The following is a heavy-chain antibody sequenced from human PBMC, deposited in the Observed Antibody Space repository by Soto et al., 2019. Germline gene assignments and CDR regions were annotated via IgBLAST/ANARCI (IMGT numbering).Heavy chain of an antibody. Sequence: GGSLRLSCAASGFTFSSYAMSWVRQAQGKGLEWVSAISGSGGSTYYADSVKGRFTISRDNSKNTLYLQMNSLRAEDTAVYYCAKDLDVVVVVAATFGYWGQGTLVTVSS. J-gene: IGHJ4*02. V-gene: IGHV3-23*01. CDR1: GFTFSSYA. D-gene: IGHD2-15*01. CDR3: AKDLDVVVVVAATFGY. CDR2: ISGSGGST.